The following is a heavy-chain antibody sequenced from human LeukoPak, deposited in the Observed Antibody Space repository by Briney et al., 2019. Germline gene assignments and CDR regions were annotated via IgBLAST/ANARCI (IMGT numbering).Heavy chain of an antibody. CDR2: ISSSGSTI. Sequence: GGSLRLSCAASGFTFSSYEMNWVRQAPGKGLEWVSYISSSGSTIYYADSVKGRFTISRGNAKNSLYLQMNSLRAEDTAVYYSARDRGYALVEGAFDIWGQGTMVTVSS. D-gene: IGHD2-8*02. V-gene: IGHV3-48*03. CDR3: ARDRGYALVEGAFDI. CDR1: GFTFSSYE. J-gene: IGHJ3*02.